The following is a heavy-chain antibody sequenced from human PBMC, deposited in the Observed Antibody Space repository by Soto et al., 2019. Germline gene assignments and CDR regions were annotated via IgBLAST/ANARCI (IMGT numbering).Heavy chain of an antibody. CDR3: AKGGYCSSTSCYYYYYYMDV. Sequence: GGSLRLSCAASGFTFSSYAMSWVRQAPGKGLEWVSAISGSGGSTYYADSVKGRFTISRDNSKNTLYLQMNSLRAEDTAVYYCAKGGYCSSTSCYYYYYYMDVWGKGTTVTVSS. CDR1: GFTFSSYA. V-gene: IGHV3-23*01. CDR2: ISGSGGST. J-gene: IGHJ6*03. D-gene: IGHD2-2*01.